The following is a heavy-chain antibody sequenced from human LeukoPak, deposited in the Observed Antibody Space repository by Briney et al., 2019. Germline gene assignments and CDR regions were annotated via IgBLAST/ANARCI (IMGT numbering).Heavy chain of an antibody. CDR3: ARSTTPQYYYDSSGYYYPEVFDY. V-gene: IGHV3-21*01. CDR1: GFTFSSYS. CDR2: ISSSSSYI. Sequence: PGGSLRLSCAASGFTFSSYSMNWVRQAPGKGLEWVSSISSSSSYIYYADSVKGRFTISRDNAKNSLYLQMNSLRAEDTAVYYCARSTTPQYYYDSSGYYYPEVFDYWGQGTLVTVSS. D-gene: IGHD3-22*01. J-gene: IGHJ4*02.